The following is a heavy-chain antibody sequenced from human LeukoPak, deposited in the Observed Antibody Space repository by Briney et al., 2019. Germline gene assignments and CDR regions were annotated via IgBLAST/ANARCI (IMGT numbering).Heavy chain of an antibody. Sequence: PAASVKVSCKTSGYTFTSYGISWVRQAPGQGLEWMGWISPYNGNTNYAPKLQGRLTMTTDTSTSTAYMELRSLRSDDTAVYYCARDRQCGYWGQGTLVTVSS. J-gene: IGHJ4*02. D-gene: IGHD2-21*01. CDR2: ISPYNGNT. CDR3: ARDRQCGY. V-gene: IGHV1-18*01. CDR1: GYTFTSYG.